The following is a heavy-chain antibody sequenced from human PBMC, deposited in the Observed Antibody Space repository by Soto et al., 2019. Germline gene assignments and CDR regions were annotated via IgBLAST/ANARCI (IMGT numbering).Heavy chain of an antibody. Sequence: QITLKESGPTLVKPTQTLTLTCTFSGFSLTTRGVGVGWIRQPPGKALEWLALIYWDDDEGYSPSLKSRLTITTDTYKNHVVLTMTNMDPVHTATYYCAHRPRGFSYHFDSWGQGTLVTVSS. CDR3: AHRPRGFSYHFDS. V-gene: IGHV2-5*02. CDR1: GFSLTTRGVG. CDR2: IYWDDDE. D-gene: IGHD5-18*01. J-gene: IGHJ4*02.